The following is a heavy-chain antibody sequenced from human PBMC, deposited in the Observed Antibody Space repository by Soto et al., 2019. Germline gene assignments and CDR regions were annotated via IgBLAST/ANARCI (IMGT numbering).Heavy chain of an antibody. V-gene: IGHV4-34*01. D-gene: IGHD2-8*01. J-gene: IGHJ6*02. Sequence: SETLSLTCAVYGGSFSAYYWSWIRQPPGKGLEWIGEINHSGGTSYNPSLKSRVTISVDTSKSQFSLKLTSVTAADTAVYYCATGYCTNGVCYTRTLSGMDVWGQGTTVTVSS. CDR2: INHSGGT. CDR1: GGSFSAYY. CDR3: ATGYCTNGVCYTRTLSGMDV.